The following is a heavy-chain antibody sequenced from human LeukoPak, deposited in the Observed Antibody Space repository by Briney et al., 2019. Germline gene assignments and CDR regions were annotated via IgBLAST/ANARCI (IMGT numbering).Heavy chain of an antibody. CDR2: ISGSDGST. CDR1: GFTFSSYA. J-gene: IGHJ6*02. V-gene: IGHV3-23*01. Sequence: PGGSLRLSCAASGFTFSSYAMSWVRQAPGKGLEWVSAISGSDGSTYYADSLRGRFTISRDNSKNTLYLQMISLRAEDTAVYYCARGDYTSGVCYTGYYYYAMDVWGQGTTVTVSS. CDR3: ARGDYTSGVCYTGYYYYAMDV. D-gene: IGHD2-8*01.